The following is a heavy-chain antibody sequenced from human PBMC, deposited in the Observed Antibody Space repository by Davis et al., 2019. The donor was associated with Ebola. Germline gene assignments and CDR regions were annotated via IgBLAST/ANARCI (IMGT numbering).Heavy chain of an antibody. D-gene: IGHD3-3*01. V-gene: IGHV3-15*01. CDR2: IKSKTDGGTT. J-gene: IGHJ3*02. Sequence: PGGSLRLSCAASGFTFSNAWMSWVRQAPGKGLEWVGRIKSKTDGGTTDYAAPVKGRFTISRDDSKNTLFLQMNSLKTEDTAVYYCTTDFLTITIFGHDAFDIWGQGTMVTVSS. CDR3: TTDFLTITIFGHDAFDI. CDR1: GFTFSNAW.